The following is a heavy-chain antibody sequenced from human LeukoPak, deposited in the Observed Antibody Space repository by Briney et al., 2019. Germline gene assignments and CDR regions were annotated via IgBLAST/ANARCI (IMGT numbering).Heavy chain of an antibody. D-gene: IGHD3-3*01. CDR1: GGSFSGYY. CDR3: ADTAYDFWSGYSKTIY. V-gene: IGHV4-34*01. J-gene: IGHJ4*02. Sequence: PSETLSLTCAVYGGSFSGYYWSWIRQPPGKGLEWIGEINHSGSTYYNPSLKSRVTISVDTSKNQFSLKLSSVTAADTAVYYCADTAYDFWSGYSKTIYWGQGTLVTVSS. CDR2: INHSGST.